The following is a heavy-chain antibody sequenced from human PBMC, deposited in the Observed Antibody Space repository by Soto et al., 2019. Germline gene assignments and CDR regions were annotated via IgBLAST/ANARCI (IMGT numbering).Heavy chain of an antibody. CDR1: GGSISSYY. J-gene: IGHJ5*02. CDR2: IYCSGST. D-gene: IGHD6-19*01. Sequence: QVQLQESGPGLVKPSETLSLTCTVSGGSISSYYWSWIRQPPGKGLEWIGYIYCSGSTNYNPSLNSRVTISVDTSKNQFSLKLSSVTAADTAVYYCVRYSCGWWSGWFDPWGQGTLVTVSS. V-gene: IGHV4-59*01. CDR3: VRYSCGWWSGWFDP.